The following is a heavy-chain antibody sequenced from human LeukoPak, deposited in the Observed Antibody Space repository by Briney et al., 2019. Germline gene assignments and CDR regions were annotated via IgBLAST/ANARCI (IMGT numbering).Heavy chain of an antibody. CDR2: ISGSGYNT. Sequence: PGGSLRLSCAASGFTFDSYAMSWVRQAPGKGLEWVSSISGSGYNTYYADSVKGRFTISRDNSKNTLYLQMNSLRAEDTAIYYCATSTTSFDYWGQGTLVTVSS. CDR1: GFTFDSYA. V-gene: IGHV3-23*01. J-gene: IGHJ4*02. CDR3: ATSTTSFDY.